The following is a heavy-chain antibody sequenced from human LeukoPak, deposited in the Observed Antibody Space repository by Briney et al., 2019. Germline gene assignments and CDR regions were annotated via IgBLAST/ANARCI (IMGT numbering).Heavy chain of an antibody. CDR2: IIPILGIA. D-gene: IGHD6-19*01. CDR3: AREGGRKAVAGTRSPYH. CDR1: GVTFSSYT. J-gene: IGHJ5*02. Sequence: SVKVSCKASGVTFSSYTISWVRQAPGQGLEWMGRIIPILGIANYAQKFQGRVTITADKSTSTAYMELSSLRSEDTAVYYCAREGGRKAVAGTRSPYHWGQGTLVTVSS. V-gene: IGHV1-69*04.